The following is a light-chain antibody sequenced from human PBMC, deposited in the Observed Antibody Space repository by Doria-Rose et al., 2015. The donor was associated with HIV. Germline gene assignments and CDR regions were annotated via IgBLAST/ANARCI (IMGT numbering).Light chain of an antibody. CDR3: HQYGTSWT. Sequence: TQSPGTLSLPPGERATLSCRASQSFSSTYLAWYQQKPGQAPSLLIYDGSTRATDVPDRFSASGSGTDSTLTINRLEPEDFALYYCHQYGTSWTFGQGTKVGI. J-gene: IGKJ1*01. V-gene: IGKV3-20*01. CDR2: DGS. CDR1: QSFSSTY.